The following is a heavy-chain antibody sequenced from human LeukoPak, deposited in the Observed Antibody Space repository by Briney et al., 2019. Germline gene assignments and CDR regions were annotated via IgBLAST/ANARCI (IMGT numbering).Heavy chain of an antibody. D-gene: IGHD3-3*01. V-gene: IGHV1-46*01. J-gene: IGHJ6*02. CDR1: GYTFTSYY. CDR3: ARDSGYYDFWSGYSPHYYYGMDV. Sequence: ASVKVSCKASGYTFTSYYMHWVRQAPGQGLEWMGIINPSGGSTSYTQKFQGRVTMTRDTSTSTVYMELSSLRSEDTAVYYCARDSGYYDFWSGYSPHYYYGMDVWGQGTTVTVSS. CDR2: INPSGGST.